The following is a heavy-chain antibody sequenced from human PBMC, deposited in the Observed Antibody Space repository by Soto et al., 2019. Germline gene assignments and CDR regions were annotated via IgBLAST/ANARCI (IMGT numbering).Heavy chain of an antibody. CDR2: IYYSGST. CDR1: GGSISSYY. J-gene: IGHJ4*02. V-gene: IGHV4-59*01. Sequence: QVQLQESGPGLVKPSETLSLTCTVSGGSISSYYWSWIRQPPGMGLEWIGYIYYSGSTNYNPSLKSRVTISVDTSKNQFSLKLSSVTAADTAVYYCARERGTVGDFDYWGQGTLVTVSS. D-gene: IGHD3-16*01. CDR3: ARERGTVGDFDY.